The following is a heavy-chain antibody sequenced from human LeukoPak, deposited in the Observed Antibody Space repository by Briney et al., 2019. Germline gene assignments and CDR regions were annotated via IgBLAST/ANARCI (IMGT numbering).Heavy chain of an antibody. Sequence: SQTLSLTCAISGDSVSSNSAALNWIRQSPSKGLEWLGSTYYRSKWYNDYAESVKSRITINPDTSKNQFSLQLNSVTPEDTAVYYCARGHGGYYYGMDVWGQGTTVTVSS. J-gene: IGHJ6*02. CDR1: GDSVSSNSAA. CDR3: ARGHGGYYYGMDV. CDR2: TYYRSKWYN. V-gene: IGHV6-1*01.